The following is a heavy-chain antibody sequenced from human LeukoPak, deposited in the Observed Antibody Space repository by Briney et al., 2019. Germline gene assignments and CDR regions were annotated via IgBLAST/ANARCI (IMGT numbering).Heavy chain of an antibody. CDR1: GYSFPGYY. D-gene: IGHD2-2*02. CDR3: ARHLYYCSSSSCYTRFDP. J-gene: IGHJ5*02. V-gene: IGHV1-2*02. Sequence: ASVKVSCKAAGYSFPGYYMHWVRQAPGQGLEWMGWINPKSGGTNYAQKFQGRVTMTCDTSITTAYMELSRLRSDDTAVYYCARHLYYCSSSSCYTRFDPWGQGTLVTVSS. CDR2: INPKSGGT.